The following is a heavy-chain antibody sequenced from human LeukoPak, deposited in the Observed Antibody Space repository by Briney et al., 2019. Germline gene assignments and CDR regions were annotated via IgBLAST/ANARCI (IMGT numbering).Heavy chain of an antibody. Sequence: GESLKISCKGSGYSFTSYWIGWVRQMPGKGLEWMGIIYPGDSDTKYSPSFQGQVTISADKSISTAYLQWSSLKASDTAMYYCARTGYTSGWYVGSFDYWGQGTLVPVSS. J-gene: IGHJ4*02. CDR1: GYSFTSYW. CDR3: ARTGYTSGWYVGSFDY. CDR2: IYPGDSDT. V-gene: IGHV5-51*01. D-gene: IGHD6-19*01.